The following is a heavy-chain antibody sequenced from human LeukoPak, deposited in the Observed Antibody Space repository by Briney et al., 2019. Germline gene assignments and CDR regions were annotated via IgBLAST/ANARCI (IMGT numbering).Heavy chain of an antibody. CDR1: GFTFSDYY. CDR2: ISNSGTTI. CDR3: ARDRRGEPYHYDSSGYQP. J-gene: IGHJ5*02. V-gene: IGHV3-11*01. D-gene: IGHD3-22*01. Sequence: GGSLRLSCAAPGFTFSDYYMSWIRQAPGKGLEWVSYISNSGTTIYYADSVQGRFSISRDNAKNSLYLQMNSLRAEDTALYYCARDRRGEPYHYDSSGYQPWGQGTLVTVSS.